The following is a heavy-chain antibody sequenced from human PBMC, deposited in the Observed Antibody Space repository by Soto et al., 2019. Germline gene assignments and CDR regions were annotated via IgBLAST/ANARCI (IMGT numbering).Heavy chain of an antibody. CDR3: ARGRGATTWANYGMDV. D-gene: IGHD1-26*01. J-gene: IGHJ6*02. V-gene: IGHV3-33*01. CDR2: IWYDGSNK. CDR1: GFTFSSYG. Sequence: QVQLVESGGGVVQPGRSLRLSCAASGFTFSSYGMHWVRQAPGKGLEWVAVIWYDGSNKYYADSVKGRFTISRDNSKNTLYLQMNSLRAEDTAVYYCARGRGATTWANYGMDVWGQGTTVTVSS.